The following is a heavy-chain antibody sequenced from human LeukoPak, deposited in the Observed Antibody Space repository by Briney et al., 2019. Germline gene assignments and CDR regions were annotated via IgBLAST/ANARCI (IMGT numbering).Heavy chain of an antibody. CDR3: ARDWGYYYYYGMDV. CDR2: ISSSSSTI. CDR1: GFTFSSYS. V-gene: IGHV3-48*02. J-gene: IGHJ6*02. Sequence: GGSLRLSCAASGFTFSSYSMNWVRQAPGKGLEWVSYISSSSSTIYYADSVKGRSTISRDNAKNSLYLQMNSLRDEDTAVYYCARDWGYYYYYGMDVWGQGTTVTVSS. D-gene: IGHD3-16*01.